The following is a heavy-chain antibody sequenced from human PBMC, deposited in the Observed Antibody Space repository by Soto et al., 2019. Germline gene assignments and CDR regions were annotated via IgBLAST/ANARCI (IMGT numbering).Heavy chain of an antibody. CDR1: GGTFSSYA. V-gene: IGHV1-69*13. CDR2: IIPIFGTA. J-gene: IGHJ4*02. D-gene: IGHD3-22*01. CDR3: ATYDSSGYYYGASFDY. Sequence: GASVRVSCKASGGTFSSYAISWVRQAPGQGLEWMGGIIPIFGTANYAQKFQGRVTITADESTSTAYMELSSLRSEDTAVYYCATYDSSGYYYGASFDYWGQGTLVTVSS.